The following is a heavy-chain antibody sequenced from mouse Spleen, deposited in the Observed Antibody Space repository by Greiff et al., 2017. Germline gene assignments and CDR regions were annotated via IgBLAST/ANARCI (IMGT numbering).Heavy chain of an antibody. J-gene: IGHJ3*01. CDR3: ARGNSSGYAWFAY. Sequence: QVQLQQSGAELARPGASVKLSCKASGYTFTSYGISWVKQRTGQGLEWIGKIYPRSGNTYYNEKFKGKATLTADKSSSTAYMELRILTSEDSAVYFCARGNSSGYAWFAYWGQGTLVTVSA. V-gene: IGHV1-81*01. D-gene: IGHD3-1*01. CDR2: IYPRSGNT. CDR1: GYTFTSYG.